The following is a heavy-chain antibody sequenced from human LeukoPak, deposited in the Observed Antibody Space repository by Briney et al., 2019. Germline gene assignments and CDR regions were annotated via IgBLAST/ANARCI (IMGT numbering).Heavy chain of an antibody. J-gene: IGHJ4*02. CDR3: ARAPAYCGGDCYFY. Sequence: GASVKVPCKASGYIFTDYYMHWVRQAPGQGLEWMGRINPNNGGTYYSQKFQGRVTMTRDTSITTAYMELSRLRSDDTAVYYCARAPAYCGGDCYFYWGQGTLVTVSS. V-gene: IGHV1-2*06. CDR2: INPNNGGT. D-gene: IGHD2-21*02. CDR1: GYIFTDYY.